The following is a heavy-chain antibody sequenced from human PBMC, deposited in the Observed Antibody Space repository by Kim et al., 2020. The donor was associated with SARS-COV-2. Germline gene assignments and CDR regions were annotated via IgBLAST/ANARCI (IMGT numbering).Heavy chain of an antibody. CDR3: AREGEGYCSGGSCYANYNWFDP. CDR1: GGSFSGYY. D-gene: IGHD2-15*01. Sequence: SETLSLTCAVYGGSFSGYYWSWIRQPPAKGLEWIGEINHSGSTNYNPSLKSRVTISVDTFKNQFSLKLSSVTAADTAVYYCAREGEGYCSGGSCYANYNWFDPWGQGTLVTVSS. CDR2: INHSGST. V-gene: IGHV4-34*01. J-gene: IGHJ5*02.